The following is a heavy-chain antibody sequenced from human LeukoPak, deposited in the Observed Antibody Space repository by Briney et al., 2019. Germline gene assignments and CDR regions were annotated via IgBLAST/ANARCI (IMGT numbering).Heavy chain of an antibody. Sequence: SETLSLTCTVSGGSISSTRHYWSWIRQPPGKGLEWIGYVYYSGSTNYNPSLKSRVTISVDTSKNQFSLRLSSVTAADTAVYYCARERRDGYKVYFDYWGQGTLVTVSP. J-gene: IGHJ4*02. D-gene: IGHD5-24*01. CDR2: VYYSGST. V-gene: IGHV4-61*01. CDR1: GGSISSTRHY. CDR3: ARERRDGYKVYFDY.